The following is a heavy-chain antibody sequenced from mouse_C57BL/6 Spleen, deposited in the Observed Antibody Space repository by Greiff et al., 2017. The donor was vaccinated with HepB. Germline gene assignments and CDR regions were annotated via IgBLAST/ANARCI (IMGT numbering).Heavy chain of an antibody. CDR1: GFTFSDYY. CDR2: INYDGSST. J-gene: IGHJ3*01. CDR3: ASYSNYEGFAY. D-gene: IGHD2-5*01. V-gene: IGHV5-16*01. Sequence: EVHLVESEGGLVQPGSSMKLSCTASGFTFSDYYMAWVRQVPEKGLEWVANINYDGSSTYYLDSLKSRFIILRDNAKNILYLQMSSLKSEDTATYYCASYSNYEGFAYWGQGTLVTVSA.